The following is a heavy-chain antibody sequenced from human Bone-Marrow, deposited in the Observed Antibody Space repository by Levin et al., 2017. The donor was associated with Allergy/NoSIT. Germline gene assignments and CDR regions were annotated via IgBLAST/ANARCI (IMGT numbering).Heavy chain of an antibody. D-gene: IGHD1/OR15-1a*01. CDR2: IDKSGSNI. Sequence: GGSLRLSCAASGFTFSSYEMNWVRQAPGKGLEWVSYIDKSGSNIYSADSVKGRFTVSRDNAKNSLYLQMNSLRAEDTAVYYCARDLGDEHDYWGQGTLVTVSS. CDR1: GFTFSSYE. CDR3: ARDLGDEHDY. V-gene: IGHV3-48*03. J-gene: IGHJ4*02.